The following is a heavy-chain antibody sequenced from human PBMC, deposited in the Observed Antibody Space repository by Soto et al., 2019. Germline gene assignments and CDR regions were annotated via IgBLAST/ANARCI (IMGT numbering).Heavy chain of an antibody. J-gene: IGHJ4*02. Sequence: EVQLVESGGGLVQPGGSLRLSCSASGFTFSRSAMHWVRQAPMTGLEFVSTISSNGGDTKYADSVRGRFTVSRDNSKNTLFLQMTSLRGEDTAVYFCVKEGSAPFDSWGQGTLVTVSS. CDR1: GFTFSRSA. V-gene: IGHV3-64D*06. D-gene: IGHD1-26*01. CDR2: ISSNGGDT. CDR3: VKEGSAPFDS.